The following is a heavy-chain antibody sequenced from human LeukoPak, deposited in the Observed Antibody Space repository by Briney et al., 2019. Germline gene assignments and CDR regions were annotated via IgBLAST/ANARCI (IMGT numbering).Heavy chain of an antibody. D-gene: IGHD6-19*01. CDR3: ARDRQWLENDY. V-gene: IGHV4-4*07. CDR1: GDSISGYY. J-gene: IGHJ4*02. CDR2: VYSSGST. Sequence: SETLSLTCAVSGDSISGYYWSWIRQPAGKGLEWIGRVYSSGSTNYNPSLKSRVTMSVDTSKNQFSLTLNSVTAADTAVYYCARDRQWLENDYWGQGTLVTVSS.